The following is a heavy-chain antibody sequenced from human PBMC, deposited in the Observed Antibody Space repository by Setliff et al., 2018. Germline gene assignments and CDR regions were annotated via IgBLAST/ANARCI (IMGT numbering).Heavy chain of an antibody. CDR3: ARDRSAYNYGLDV. J-gene: IGHJ6*02. CDR1: GGSINNYY. CDR2: VYYTGTT. V-gene: IGHV4-59*01. Sequence: LSLTCTVSGGSINNYYWSWIRQAPGKGLEWVGYVYYTGTTNYSPSLKGRVIISVDASKNRLSLQLNSVTPADTAVYYCARDRSAYNYGLDVWGQGTVVTVSS.